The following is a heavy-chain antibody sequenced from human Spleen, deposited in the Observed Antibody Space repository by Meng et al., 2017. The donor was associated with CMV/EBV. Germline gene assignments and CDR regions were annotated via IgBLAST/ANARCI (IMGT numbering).Heavy chain of an antibody. V-gene: IGHV1-18*01. Sequence: SRYTFTSYGIGWVRQAPGQGLEWMGWISAYNGNTNYAQKLQGRVTMTTDTSTSTAYMELRSLRSDDTAVYYCARDRGVIGQRYFDYWGQGTLVTVSS. J-gene: IGHJ4*02. CDR3: ARDRGVIGQRYFDY. CDR1: RYTFTSYG. CDR2: ISAYNGNT. D-gene: IGHD3-10*01.